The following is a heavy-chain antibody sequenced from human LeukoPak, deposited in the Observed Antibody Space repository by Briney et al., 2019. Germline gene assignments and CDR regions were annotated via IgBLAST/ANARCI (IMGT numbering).Heavy chain of an antibody. J-gene: IGHJ5*01. CDR1: GFTFNNYA. CDR2: ISASGGTT. CDR3: AKEPREYCSSTSCPNWFDS. V-gene: IGHV3-23*01. D-gene: IGHD2-2*01. Sequence: GGSLRLSCAASGFTFNNYAMSWVRQAPGKGLEWVPAISASGGTTYYADSVKGRFTISRDNSENTLFLQMNSLRAEDTAVYYCAKEPREYCSSTSCPNWFDSWGQGTLVTVSS.